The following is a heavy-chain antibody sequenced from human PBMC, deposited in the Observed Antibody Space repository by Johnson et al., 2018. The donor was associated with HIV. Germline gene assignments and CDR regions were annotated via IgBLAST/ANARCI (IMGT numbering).Heavy chain of an antibody. CDR3: TTDPIAAAGHDAFDI. D-gene: IGHD6-13*01. Sequence: MLLVESGGGLVKPGGSLRLSCAASGFTFSDYYMSWIRQAPGKGLEWVGRIKSKTDGGTTDYVAPVKGRFTISRDDSKNTLYLRMNSLKTEDTAVYYCTTDPIAAAGHDAFDIWGQGTMVTVSS. V-gene: IGHV3-15*01. J-gene: IGHJ3*02. CDR2: IKSKTDGGTT. CDR1: GFTFSDYY.